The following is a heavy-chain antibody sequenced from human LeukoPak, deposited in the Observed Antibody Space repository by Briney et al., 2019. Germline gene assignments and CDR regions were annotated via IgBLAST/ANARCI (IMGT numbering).Heavy chain of an antibody. D-gene: IGHD6-19*01. V-gene: IGHV3-7*01. J-gene: IGHJ4*02. CDR2: IKEDGSDK. CDR3: AGYSTGWYMDY. CDR1: GFTFSDYW. Sequence: GGSLRLSCAVSGFTFSDYWMTWVRQAPGRGLEWVANIKEDGSDKQYVDSVQGRFTISRDNAKNTLYLQINSLRAEDTAVYYCAGYSTGWYMDYWGQGTLVTVSS.